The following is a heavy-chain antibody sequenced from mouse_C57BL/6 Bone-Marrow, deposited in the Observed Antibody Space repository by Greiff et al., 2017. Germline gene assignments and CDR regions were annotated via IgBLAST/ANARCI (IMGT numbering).Heavy chain of an antibody. CDR1: GYTFTSYW. CDR2: IDPSDSET. CDR3: ARSYGYDPRCFDY. V-gene: IGHV1-52*01. D-gene: IGHD2-2*01. J-gene: IGHJ2*01. Sequence: VQLQQPGAELVRPGSSVKLSCKASGYTFTSYWMHWVKQRPIQGLEWIGNIDPSDSETHYNQKFKDKATLTVDKSSSTSYMQLSSLTSEDSAVYYCARSYGYDPRCFDYWGQGTTLTVSS.